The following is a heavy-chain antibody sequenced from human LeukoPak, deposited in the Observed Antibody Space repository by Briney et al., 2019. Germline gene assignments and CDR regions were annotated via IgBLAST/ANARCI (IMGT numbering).Heavy chain of an antibody. Sequence: GGSLRLSCAASGFTFSSYAMSWVRQAPGKGLEWVSSISSSSSYIYYADSVKGRFTISRDNAKNSLYLQMNSLRAEDTAVYYCAREINSSSRKKGPFDLWGRGTLVTVSS. CDR1: GFTFSSYA. V-gene: IGHV3-21*01. CDR3: AREINSSSRKKGPFDL. J-gene: IGHJ2*01. D-gene: IGHD6-13*01. CDR2: ISSSSSYI.